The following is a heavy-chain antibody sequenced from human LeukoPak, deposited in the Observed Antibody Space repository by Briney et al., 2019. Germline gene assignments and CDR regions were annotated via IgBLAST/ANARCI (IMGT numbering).Heavy chain of an antibody. V-gene: IGHV3-30-3*01. CDR1: GFTFSSFA. CDR3: ARDQSSGGRWLDY. J-gene: IGHJ4*02. Sequence: GGSLRLSCAVSGFTFSSFAVHWVRQGPGKGLEWVAVISYDGSKTYYADSVKGRFTISRDNSKNTVYLQMNSLSTEDTAMYYCARDQSSGGRWLDYWGRGTLVTVSS. CDR2: ISYDGSKT. D-gene: IGHD2-15*01.